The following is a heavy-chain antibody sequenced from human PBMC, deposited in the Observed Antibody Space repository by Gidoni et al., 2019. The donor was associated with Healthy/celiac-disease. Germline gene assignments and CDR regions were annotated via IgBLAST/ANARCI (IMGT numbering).Heavy chain of an antibody. J-gene: IGHJ6*02. D-gene: IGHD3-9*01. Sequence: EVQLVESGGGLVKPGRSLRLSCTASGFTFGDYAMSWFRQAPGKGLEWVGLIRSKAYGGTTEYAASVKGRFTISRDDSKSIAYLQMNSLKTEDTAVYYCTRDPPNYDILTGSWGQGTTVTVSS. CDR3: TRDPPNYDILTGS. V-gene: IGHV3-49*05. CDR1: GFTFGDYA. CDR2: IRSKAYGGTT.